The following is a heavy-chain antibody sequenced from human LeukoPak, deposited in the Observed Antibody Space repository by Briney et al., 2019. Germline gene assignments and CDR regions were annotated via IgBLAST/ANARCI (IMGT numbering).Heavy chain of an antibody. J-gene: IGHJ4*02. CDR1: GFTFDDYA. Sequence: QSGGSLRLSCAASGFTFDDYAMHWVRQAPGKGLEWVSGISWNSGSIGYADSVKGRFTISRDNAKNSLYLQMNSLRAEDTALYYCAKDIAHEQLADFDYWGQGTLVTVSS. CDR3: AKDIAHEQLADFDY. V-gene: IGHV3-9*01. CDR2: ISWNSGSI. D-gene: IGHD6-13*01.